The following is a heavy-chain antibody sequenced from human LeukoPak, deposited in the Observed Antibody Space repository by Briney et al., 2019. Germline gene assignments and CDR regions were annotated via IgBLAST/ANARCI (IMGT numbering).Heavy chain of an antibody. CDR3: ARAGSIGDAFDI. CDR1: GYSISSGYY. D-gene: IGHD3-10*01. J-gene: IGHJ3*02. CDR2: IYHVGST. Sequence: NPSETLSLTCTVSGYSISSGYYWGWIRQPPGKGLEWIGSIYHVGSTYYNPSLKSRVTISVDTSKNQFSLKLSSVTAADTAVYYCARAGSIGDAFDIWGQGTMVTVSS. V-gene: IGHV4-38-2*02.